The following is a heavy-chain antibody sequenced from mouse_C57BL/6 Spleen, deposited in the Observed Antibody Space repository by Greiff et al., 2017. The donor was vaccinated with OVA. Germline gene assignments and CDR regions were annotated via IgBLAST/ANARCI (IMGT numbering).Heavy chain of an antibody. Sequence: EVQVEESGGGLVQPGGSMKLSCAASGFTFSDAWMAWVRQSPEQGLEWVADIRNKANNHATYYAESVKGRFTISRDDSKSSVYLQMNSLRAEDTGIYYCTRSNSPMDYWGQGTSVTVSS. V-gene: IGHV6-6*01. D-gene: IGHD2-5*01. J-gene: IGHJ4*01. CDR1: GFTFSDAW. CDR2: IRNKANNHAT. CDR3: TRSNSPMDY.